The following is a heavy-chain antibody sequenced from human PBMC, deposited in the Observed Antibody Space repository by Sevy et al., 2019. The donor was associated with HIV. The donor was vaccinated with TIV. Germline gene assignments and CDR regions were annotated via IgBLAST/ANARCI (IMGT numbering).Heavy chain of an antibody. CDR1: GGTFSSYA. V-gene: IGHV1-69*06. Sequence: ASVKVSCKASGGTFSSYAISWVRQAPGQGLEWMGGIIPIFGTANYAQKFQGRDTITADKSTSTAYMELSSLRSEDTAVYYCASEYCSGGSCYTRLGYWGQGTLVTVSS. CDR2: IIPIFGTA. CDR3: ASEYCSGGSCYTRLGY. J-gene: IGHJ4*02. D-gene: IGHD2-15*01.